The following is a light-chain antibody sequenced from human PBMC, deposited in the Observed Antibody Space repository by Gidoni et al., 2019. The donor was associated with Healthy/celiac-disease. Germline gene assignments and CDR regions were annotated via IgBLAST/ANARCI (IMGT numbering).Light chain of an antibody. J-gene: IGKJ4*01. CDR2: AAS. CDR3: QQANSFLT. Sequence: DIQMTQSTSSVSASVGDRVTITCRASQGISSWLAWCQQRPGKAPKLLIYAASSLQSGVPSRFSGSGSGTDFTLTISSLQPEDFATYYCQQANSFLTFGGGTKGRSN. CDR1: QGISSW. V-gene: IGKV1-12*01.